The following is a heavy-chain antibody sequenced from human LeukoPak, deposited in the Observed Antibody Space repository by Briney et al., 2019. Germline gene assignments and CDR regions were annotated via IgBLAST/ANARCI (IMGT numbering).Heavy chain of an antibody. CDR2: ISYDGSNK. J-gene: IGHJ4*02. D-gene: IGHD2-21*02. CDR3: AKDYCGGDCYLEYYFDY. Sequence: GGSLRLSCAASGFTFSSYGMHWVRQAPGKGLEWVAVISYDGSNKYYADSVKGRFTISRDNSKNTLYLQMNSLRAEDTAVYYCAKDYCGGDCYLEYYFDYWGQGTLVTVSS. CDR1: GFTFSSYG. V-gene: IGHV3-30*18.